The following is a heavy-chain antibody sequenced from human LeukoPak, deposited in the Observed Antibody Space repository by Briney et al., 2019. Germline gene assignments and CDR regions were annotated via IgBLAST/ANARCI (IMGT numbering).Heavy chain of an antibody. CDR2: IKQDGSEK. Sequence: PGGSLRLSCAASGFTFSSYSMNWVRQAPGKGLEWVANIKQDGSEKYYVDSVKGRFTISRDNAKNSLYLQMNSLRAEDTAVYYCARPGSGDYGGEDYWGQGTLVTVSS. V-gene: IGHV3-7*01. CDR1: GFTFSSYS. CDR3: ARPGSGDYGGEDY. J-gene: IGHJ4*02. D-gene: IGHD4-17*01.